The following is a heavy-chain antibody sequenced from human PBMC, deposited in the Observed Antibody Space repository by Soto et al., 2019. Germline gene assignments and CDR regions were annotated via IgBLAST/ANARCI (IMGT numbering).Heavy chain of an antibody. Sequence: EVQLLESGGGLGQPRRSLRLSCSASGFNFTNHVINWVRQAPGKSLEWVSSISNSDDVGFYADSVRGRFLVSRDISTNSVYMQINYLRVEDTAVYYCPKTVGATKLEDYWGQGTLVTVSS. CDR2: ISNSDDVG. D-gene: IGHD1-26*01. CDR3: PKTVGATKLEDY. V-gene: IGHV3-23*01. CDR1: GFNFTNHV. J-gene: IGHJ4*02.